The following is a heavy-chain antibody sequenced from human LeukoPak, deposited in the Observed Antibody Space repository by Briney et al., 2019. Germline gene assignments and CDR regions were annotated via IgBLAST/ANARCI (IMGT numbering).Heavy chain of an antibody. CDR2: IHYDGSDT. J-gene: IGHJ3*02. CDR3: ARTSPLAAAGARRAFDI. CDR1: GFTFSSYG. Sequence: SGGSLRLSCAASGFTFSSYGMHWVRQAPGKGLEWVAFIHYDGSDTYYADSVKGRFTISRDNSKNTLYLQMNSLRADDTALYYCARTSPLAAAGARRAFDIWGRGTMVTVSS. V-gene: IGHV3-30*02. D-gene: IGHD6-13*01.